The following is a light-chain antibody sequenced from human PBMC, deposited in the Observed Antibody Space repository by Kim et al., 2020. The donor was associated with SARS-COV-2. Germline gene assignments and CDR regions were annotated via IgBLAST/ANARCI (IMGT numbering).Light chain of an antibody. CDR3: QQASTIPYT. Sequence: EIVMTQSPATLSLSPGEGVTLSCRASQSVSSSYLSWYQQKPGQAPRLLIYGASTRATGIPARFSGSGSGTDFTLTISSLQPEDFAVYYCQQASTIPYTFGQGTKLEI. CDR2: GAS. J-gene: IGKJ2*01. V-gene: IGKV3D-7*01. CDR1: QSVSSSY.